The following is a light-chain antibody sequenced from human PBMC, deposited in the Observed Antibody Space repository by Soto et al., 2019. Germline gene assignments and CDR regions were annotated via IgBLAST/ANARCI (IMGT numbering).Light chain of an antibody. CDR1: QSVLYSSNNKNY. Sequence: DIVMTQSPDSLAVSLGERATINCKSSQSVLYSSNNKNYLAWYQQKPGQPPKLLIYWASTRDSGVPDRFTGSGSGTDFTLTISSLQAEDVAVYYCHEYYGTQYTFGQGTKLEIK. CDR2: WAS. CDR3: HEYYGTQYT. V-gene: IGKV4-1*01. J-gene: IGKJ2*01.